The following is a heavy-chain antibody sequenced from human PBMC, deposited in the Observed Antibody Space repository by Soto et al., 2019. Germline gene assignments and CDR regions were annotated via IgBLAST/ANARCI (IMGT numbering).Heavy chain of an antibody. Sequence: QVQLQESGPRLVNPSETLSLTCTVSGASVRDQYWTWIRQPPGKRLEFIGYIFSVVRTKYSPSLESRVTISVDTSKNQFSLRLTSVAATDTAVYYCARTLDYGHMDVWGKGTTVTVSS. CDR3: ARTLDYGHMDV. CDR2: IFSVVRT. D-gene: IGHD3-16*01. CDR1: GASVRDQY. J-gene: IGHJ6*03. V-gene: IGHV4-59*02.